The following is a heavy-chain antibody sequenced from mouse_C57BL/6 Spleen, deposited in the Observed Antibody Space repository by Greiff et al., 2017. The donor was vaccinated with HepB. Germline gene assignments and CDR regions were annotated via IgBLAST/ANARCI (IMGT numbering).Heavy chain of an antibody. V-gene: IGHV1-69*01. CDR2: IDPSDSYT. D-gene: IGHD2-13*01. CDR1: GYTFTSYW. CDR3: ARRLYYAIDY. J-gene: IGHJ4*01. Sequence: VQLQQPGAELVMPGASVKLSCKASGYTFTSYWMHWVKQRPGQGLEWIGEIDPSDSYTNYNQKFKGKSTLTVDKSSSTAYMQLSSLTSEDSAVYYCARRLYYAIDYWGQGTSVTVSS.